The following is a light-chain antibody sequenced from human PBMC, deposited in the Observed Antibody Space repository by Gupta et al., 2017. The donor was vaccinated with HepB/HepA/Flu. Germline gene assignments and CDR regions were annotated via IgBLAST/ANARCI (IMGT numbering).Light chain of an antibody. Sequence: VLPSYPATQSLYPGERATLSCRASQSVSSYLAWYQQKPGQAPRLLIYDASNRATGIPARFSGSGSETDFTLTISSLEPEDFAVYYCQQRSNWPLTFGGGTKVEIK. J-gene: IGKJ4*01. CDR1: QSVSSY. V-gene: IGKV3-11*01. CDR3: QQRSNWPLT. CDR2: DAS.